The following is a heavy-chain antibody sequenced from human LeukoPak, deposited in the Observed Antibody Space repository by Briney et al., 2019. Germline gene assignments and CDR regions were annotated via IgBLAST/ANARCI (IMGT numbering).Heavy chain of an antibody. Sequence: SETLSLTCAVSGGSISSYYWSWIRQPPGKGLEWIGYIYYSGSINYNPSLKSRVTVSVDTSKNQFSLKLSSVTAADTAVYYCASSLSYYYDSSGYAFDIWGQGTMVTVSS. J-gene: IGHJ3*02. CDR1: GGSISSYY. CDR2: IYYSGSI. V-gene: IGHV4-59*08. CDR3: ASSLSYYYDSSGYAFDI. D-gene: IGHD3-22*01.